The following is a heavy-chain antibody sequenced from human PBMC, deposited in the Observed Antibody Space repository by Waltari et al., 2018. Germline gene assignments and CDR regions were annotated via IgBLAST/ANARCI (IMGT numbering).Heavy chain of an antibody. CDR3: ARVHYDFWSGYYI. CDR1: GYPFREYD. D-gene: IGHD3-3*01. V-gene: IGHV1-8*01. CDR2: INPKSGNT. Sequence: QMQLVQSGAEVKKPGASVKVSCKSSGYPFREYDINWVRQATGHGLEWMGWINPKSGNTVSAQNFQDRVTITRDPSTSTVYMELSSLRSDDAAVYYCARVHYDFWSGYYIWGQGTLVTVPS. J-gene: IGHJ4*02.